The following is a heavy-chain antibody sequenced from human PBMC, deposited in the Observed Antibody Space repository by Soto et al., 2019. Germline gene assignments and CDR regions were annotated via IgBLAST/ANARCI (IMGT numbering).Heavy chain of an antibody. D-gene: IGHD3-3*01. V-gene: IGHV4-31*03. CDR2: IYYSGST. J-gene: IGHJ2*01. CDR1: GGSITSGDDY. Sequence: QVQLQESGPGLVKPSQTLSLTCTVSGGSITSGDDYWSWIRQHPGKSLEWIGYIYYSGSTSYNPYLTRRVIISLDTSKRNLTLALSSVTAAETAVYYGARGLSQYFYWSAPHPKTRPSWYFDLWGRGTLVTVSS. CDR3: ARGLSQYFYWSAPHPKTRPSWYFDL.